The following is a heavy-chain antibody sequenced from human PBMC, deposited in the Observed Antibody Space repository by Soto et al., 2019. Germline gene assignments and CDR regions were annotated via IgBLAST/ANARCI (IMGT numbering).Heavy chain of an antibody. V-gene: IGHV1-2*04. D-gene: IGHD4-17*01. Sequence: QVQLVQSGAEVKKPGASVKVSCKASGYTFTGYYMHWGRQAPGQGLEWMGWIKPNSGGTNYAQKFQSWVSMTWDTSISTDNMGLSRLRSDDTAVYYCARDPHADYPYYFDYWGQGTLVTVSS. CDR1: GYTFTGYY. J-gene: IGHJ4*02. CDR3: ARDPHADYPYYFDY. CDR2: IKPNSGGT.